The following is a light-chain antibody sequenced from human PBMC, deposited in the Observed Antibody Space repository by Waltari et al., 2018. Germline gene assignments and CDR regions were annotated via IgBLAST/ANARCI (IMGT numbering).Light chain of an antibody. V-gene: IGKV1-39*01. J-gene: IGKJ2*01. CDR3: QQTYSVPYT. CDR2: AAS. Sequence: DIQMTASPSSLSASVGDSVTITCRASPSISTYLKWYQQKPGKAPNLLIHAASTLQSGVPSRFSGSGSGTGFTLTISSLQPEDCATYYCQQTYSVPYTFGQGTRLEIK. CDR1: PSISTY.